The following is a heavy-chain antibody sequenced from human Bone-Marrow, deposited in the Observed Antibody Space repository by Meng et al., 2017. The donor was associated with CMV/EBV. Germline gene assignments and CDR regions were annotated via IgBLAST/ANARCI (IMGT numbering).Heavy chain of an antibody. J-gene: IGHJ6*02. V-gene: IGHV6-1*01. CDR2: TYYRSKWYN. D-gene: IGHD6-6*01. CDR3: ARDAWIAARGNGMDV. Sequence: SCAISGDSVSSNSAAWNWIRQSPPRGLEWLGRTYYRSKWYNDYAVSVKSRITINPDTSKNQFSLQLNSVTPEDTAVYYCARDAWIAARGNGMDVWGQGTTVTVSS. CDR1: GDSVSSNSAA.